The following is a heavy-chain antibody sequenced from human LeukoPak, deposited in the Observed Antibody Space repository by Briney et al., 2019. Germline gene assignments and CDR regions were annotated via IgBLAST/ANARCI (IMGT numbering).Heavy chain of an antibody. V-gene: IGHV4-59*11. D-gene: IGHD2-2*01. CDR1: GGSISSHY. CDR3: ARITGYQLLYYYYYYGMDV. J-gene: IGHJ6*02. CDR2: IYYSGST. Sequence: SETLSLTCTVSGGSISSHYWSWIRQPPGKGLEWIGYIYYSGSTNYNPSLKSRVTISVDTSKNQFSLKLSSVTAADTAVYYCARITGYQLLYYYYYYGMDVWGQGTTVTVSS.